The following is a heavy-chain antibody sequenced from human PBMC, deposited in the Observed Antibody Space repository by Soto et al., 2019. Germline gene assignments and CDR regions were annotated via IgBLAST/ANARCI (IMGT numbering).Heavy chain of an antibody. CDR3: ARSIVVVTALDY. V-gene: IGHV1-3*01. CDR2: INDGNGNT. CDR1: GYTFTSYA. J-gene: IGHJ4*02. Sequence: GASVKVSCKASGYTFTSYAMHWVRQAPGQRLEWMGWINDGNGNTKYSQKFQGRVTITRDTSASTAYMELSSLRSEDTAVYYCARSIVVVTALDYWGQGTLVTVS. D-gene: IGHD2-21*02.